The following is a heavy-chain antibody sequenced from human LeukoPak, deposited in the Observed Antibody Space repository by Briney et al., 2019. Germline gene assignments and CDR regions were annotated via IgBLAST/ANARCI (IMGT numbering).Heavy chain of an antibody. V-gene: IGHV3-53*01. D-gene: IGHD6-19*01. CDR3: ARCKGGWSDHFYGMDV. J-gene: IGHJ6*02. CDR2: IYSDGTT. CDR1: GFTLRVNY. Sequence: PGGSLRLSCVASGFTLRVNYMTWIHQTPGRGLEWVSVIYSDGTTKYADSAKGRFTISRDNSKSMVYLQMDRLRAEDTAVYYCARCKGGWSDHFYGMDVWGQGTTVTVSS.